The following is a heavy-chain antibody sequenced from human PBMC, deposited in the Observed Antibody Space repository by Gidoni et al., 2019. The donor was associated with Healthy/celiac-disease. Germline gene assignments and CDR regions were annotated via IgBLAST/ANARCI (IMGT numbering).Heavy chain of an antibody. J-gene: IGHJ5*02. Sequence: QVQLVQSGAEVKKPGASVQVSCKASGYTFTGYYMHWVRQAPGQGLEWMGWINPNSGGTNYAQKFQGRVTMTRDTSISTAYMELSRLRSDDTAVYYCARGDPRSSGYYNWFDPWGQGTLVTVSS. D-gene: IGHD3-22*01. V-gene: IGHV1-2*02. CDR1: GYTFTGYY. CDR2: INPNSGGT. CDR3: ARGDPRSSGYYNWFDP.